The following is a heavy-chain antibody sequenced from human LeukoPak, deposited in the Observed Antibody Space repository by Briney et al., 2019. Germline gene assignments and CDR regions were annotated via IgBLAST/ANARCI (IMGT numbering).Heavy chain of an antibody. D-gene: IGHD3-10*01. Sequence: PGGSLRLSCAASGFTFSSYAMHWVRQAPGKGLEWVAVISYDGSNKYYANSVKGRFTISRDNSKNTLYLQMNSLRVEDTAVYYCARDSSMLRGPLVIYYFDFWGQGTLVTVSS. CDR1: GFTFSSYA. V-gene: IGHV3-30*04. CDR2: ISYDGSNK. CDR3: ARDSSMLRGPLVIYYFDF. J-gene: IGHJ4*02.